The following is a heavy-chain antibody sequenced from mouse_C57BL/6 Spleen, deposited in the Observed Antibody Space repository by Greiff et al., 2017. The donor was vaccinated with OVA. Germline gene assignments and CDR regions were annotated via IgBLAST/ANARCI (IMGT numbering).Heavy chain of an antibody. CDR1: GYTFTDYY. V-gene: IGHV1-76*01. CDR3: ARGGTGTYAMDY. D-gene: IGHD4-1*01. Sequence: VQLQQSGAELVRPGASVKLSCKASGYTFTDYYINWVKQRPGQGLEWIARIYPGSGNTYYTEKFKGKATLTAEKSSSTAYMQLSSLTSEDSAVYFCARGGTGTYAMDYWGQGTSVTVSS. CDR2: IYPGSGNT. J-gene: IGHJ4*01.